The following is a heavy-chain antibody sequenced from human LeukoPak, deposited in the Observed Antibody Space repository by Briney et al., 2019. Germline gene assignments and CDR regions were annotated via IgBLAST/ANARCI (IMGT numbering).Heavy chain of an antibody. CDR2: IYYSGST. CDR1: GGSISSSSYY. D-gene: IGHD3-22*01. V-gene: IGHV4-39*07. J-gene: IGHJ4*02. CDR3: AGNAHYYDSSGSYVYYFDY. Sequence: SETLSLTCTVSGGSISSSSYYWGWIRQPPGKGLEWIGSIYYSGSTYYNPSLKSRVTISVDTSKNQFSLKLSSVTAADTAVYYCAGNAHYYDSSGSYVYYFDYWGQGTLVTVSS.